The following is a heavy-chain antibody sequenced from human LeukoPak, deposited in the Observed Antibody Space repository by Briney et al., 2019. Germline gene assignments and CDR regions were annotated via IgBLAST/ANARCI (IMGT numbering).Heavy chain of an antibody. CDR3: AKGGYCSSTSCYVGWFDP. D-gene: IGHD2-2*01. Sequence: PGGSLRLSCAVSGFTFSSYSMNWVRQAPGKGLEWVSYISSSGSTIYYADSVKGRFTISRDNSKNTLFLQMNSLRAEDTAVYYCAKGGYCSSTSCYVGWFDPWGQGTLVTVSS. J-gene: IGHJ5*02. CDR1: GFTFSSYS. V-gene: IGHV3-48*01. CDR2: ISSSGSTI.